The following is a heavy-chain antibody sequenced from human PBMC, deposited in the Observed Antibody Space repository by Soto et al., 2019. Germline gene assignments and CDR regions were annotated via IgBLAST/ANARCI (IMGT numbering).Heavy chain of an antibody. CDR3: AKDAAMVSITFNYFDY. J-gene: IGHJ4*02. D-gene: IGHD2-8*01. V-gene: IGHV3-23*01. CDR2: IGGSGGYK. Sequence: EVQLLGSGGGLVQPGGSLRLSCAASGFFFSSYAMSWVRQAPGKGLEWVSGIGGSGGYKSYADSVKGRFTISRDNSKNTLYLQMECLGADDTAVYYCAKDAAMVSITFNYFDYWGQGTLVAVSS. CDR1: GFFFSSYA.